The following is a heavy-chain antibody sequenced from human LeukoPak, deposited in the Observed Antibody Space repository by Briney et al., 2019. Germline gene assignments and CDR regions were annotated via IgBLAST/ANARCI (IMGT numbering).Heavy chain of an antibody. V-gene: IGHV3-21*01. Sequence: PGGSLRLSCAASGFTFSNFNMNWVRQAPGKGLEWVSTISIASTHILYADSVKGRFTISRDNSKNTLYLQMNSLRAEDTAVYYCASGLPGGTAAFDIWGQGTMVTVSS. CDR1: GFTFSNFN. CDR2: ISIASTHI. CDR3: ASGLPGGTAAFDI. D-gene: IGHD3/OR15-3a*01. J-gene: IGHJ3*02.